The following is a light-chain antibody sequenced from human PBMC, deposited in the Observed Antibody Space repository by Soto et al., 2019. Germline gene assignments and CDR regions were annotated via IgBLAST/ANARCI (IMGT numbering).Light chain of an antibody. Sequence: QSVLTQPRSVSGYPGQSVTISCTGTSSDVGGYNYVSWYQQHPGKAPKLMIYDVSKRPSGVPDRFSGSKSGNTASLTISGLQAEDEADCYCCSYAGSYSLYVFGTGTKVTVL. V-gene: IGLV2-11*01. CDR1: SSDVGGYNY. J-gene: IGLJ1*01. CDR2: DVS. CDR3: CSYAGSYSLYV.